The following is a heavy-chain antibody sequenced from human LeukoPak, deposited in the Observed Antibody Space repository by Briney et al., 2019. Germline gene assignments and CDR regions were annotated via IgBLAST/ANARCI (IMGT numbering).Heavy chain of an antibody. CDR3: AKQYSGSYFDY. J-gene: IGHJ4*02. V-gene: IGHV3-23*01. D-gene: IGHD1-26*01. CDR1: GFTFTSYG. Sequence: GGSLRLSCAATGFTFTSYGMSWVRQAPGKGLEWVSGISSSGGSTYYADSVKGRFTISRDNSKNTLYLQMNSLRAEDTAVYYCAKQYSGSYFDYWGQGTLVTVSS. CDR2: ISSSGGST.